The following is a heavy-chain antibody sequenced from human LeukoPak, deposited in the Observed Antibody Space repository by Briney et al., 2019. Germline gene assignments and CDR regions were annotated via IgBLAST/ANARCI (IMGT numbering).Heavy chain of an antibody. Sequence: SETLSLTCTVSGGSISGYYWNWIRQPPGKGLEWIGYIYCTGSTNYNPSLKSRVTISVDTSKNQFSLKLSSVTAADTAVYYCARRGPYSSSWVYYYYYMDVWGKGTTVTISS. D-gene: IGHD6-13*01. CDR2: IYCTGST. J-gene: IGHJ6*03. CDR1: GGSISGYY. V-gene: IGHV4-59*12. CDR3: ARRGPYSSSWVYYYYYMDV.